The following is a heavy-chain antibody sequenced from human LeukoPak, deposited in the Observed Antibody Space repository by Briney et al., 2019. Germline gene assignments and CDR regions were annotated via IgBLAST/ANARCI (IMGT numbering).Heavy chain of an antibody. CDR2: TYYRSEWFN. D-gene: IGHD6-19*01. J-gene: IGHJ4*02. CDR3: ARDSEWLVFSGFDY. Sequence: SQTLSLTCAISGDSVSSNSAAWNWIGQSPSRGLEWLGRTYYRSEWFNDYALSVKGRTTINADTSKNQFSLQLSSVTPEDTAVYYCARDSEWLVFSGFDYWGQGTLVTVSS. V-gene: IGHV6-1*01. CDR1: GDSVSSNSAA.